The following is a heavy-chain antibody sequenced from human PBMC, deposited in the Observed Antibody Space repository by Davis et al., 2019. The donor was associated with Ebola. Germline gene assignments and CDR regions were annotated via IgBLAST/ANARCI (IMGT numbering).Heavy chain of an antibody. CDR3: ARRILRAAAGIDY. CDR2: IYYSGST. D-gene: IGHD6-13*01. Sequence: PSETLSLTCTVSGGSISSYYWSWIRQPPGKGLEWIGYIYYSGSTNYNPSLKSRVTISVDTSKNQFSLKLSSVTAADTAVYYCARRILRAAAGIDYWGQGTLVTVSS. V-gene: IGHV4-59*12. CDR1: GGSISSYY. J-gene: IGHJ4*02.